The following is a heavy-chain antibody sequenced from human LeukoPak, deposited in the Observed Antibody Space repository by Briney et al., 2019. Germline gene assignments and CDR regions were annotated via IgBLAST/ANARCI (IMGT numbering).Heavy chain of an antibody. Sequence: SETLSLTCTVSGGSISNNNYYWGWIRQPPGKGLEWIGSIYYSGSTYYNPSLKSRVTISVDTSKNQFSLKLSSVTAADTAVYYCASSTSYSSGPCFWGQGKMFTVSS. D-gene: IGHD6-19*01. J-gene: IGHJ3*01. CDR1: GGSISNNNYY. V-gene: IGHV4-39*07. CDR3: ASSTSYSSGPCF. CDR2: IYYSGST.